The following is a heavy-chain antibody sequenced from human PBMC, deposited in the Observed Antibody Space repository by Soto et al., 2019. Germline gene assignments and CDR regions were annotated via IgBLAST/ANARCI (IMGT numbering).Heavy chain of an antibody. CDR1: GFTFSDYY. Sequence: GGSLRLSCAGSGFTFSDYYISWIRQAPGKGLEWISYSSNSGTFSRYADSVKGRFSISRDNTKNLLYLQMNSLRAEDTAVYYCARSGDNYNRLDYWGQGTPVTVSS. V-gene: IGHV3-11*06. CDR3: ARSGDNYNRLDY. D-gene: IGHD1-1*01. CDR2: SSNSGTFS. J-gene: IGHJ4*02.